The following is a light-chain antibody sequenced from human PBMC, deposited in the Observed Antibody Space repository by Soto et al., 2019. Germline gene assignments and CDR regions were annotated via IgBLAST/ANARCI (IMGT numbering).Light chain of an antibody. J-gene: IGKJ4*01. Sequence: EIVLTQSPVTLSLSPGERATLSCRASQSVSSSYLVWYQQRPGQPPRLLIYGTSNRAAGIPDRFTGTGSGTDFTLTIYRLEPEDSAVYYCQQCGSSALTFGGGTKV. CDR2: GTS. CDR1: QSVSSSY. V-gene: IGKV3-20*01. CDR3: QQCGSSALT.